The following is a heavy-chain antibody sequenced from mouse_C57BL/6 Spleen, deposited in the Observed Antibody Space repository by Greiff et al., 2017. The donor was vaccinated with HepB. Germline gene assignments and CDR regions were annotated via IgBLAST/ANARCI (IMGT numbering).Heavy chain of an antibody. CDR1: GYAFSSYW. D-gene: IGHD2-1*01. CDR3: ARGIYYGNYGHYFDY. J-gene: IGHJ2*01. CDR2: IYPGDGDT. Sequence: QVQLQQSGAELVKPGASVKISCKASGYAFSSYWMNWVKQRPGKGLEWIGQIYPGDGDTNYNGKFKGKATLTADKSSSTAYMQLSSLTSEDSAVYFWARGIYYGNYGHYFDYWGQGTTLTVSS. V-gene: IGHV1-80*01.